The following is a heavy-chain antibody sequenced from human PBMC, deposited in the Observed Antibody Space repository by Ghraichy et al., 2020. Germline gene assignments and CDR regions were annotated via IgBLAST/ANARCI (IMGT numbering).Heavy chain of an antibody. CDR2: IIPVFGAP. D-gene: IGHD5-12*01. J-gene: IGHJ5*02. V-gene: IGHV1-69*13. CDR1: GVSFSTFA. Sequence: SVKVSCKVSGVSFSTFAVNWVRQAPGQGPEWIGGIIPVFGAPKYARDFQGRVTITADDLTNTVYMDLASLRIEDTAIYYCARDTGYGGSDWWFNPWGQGTLVTVSS. CDR3: ARDTGYGGSDWWFNP.